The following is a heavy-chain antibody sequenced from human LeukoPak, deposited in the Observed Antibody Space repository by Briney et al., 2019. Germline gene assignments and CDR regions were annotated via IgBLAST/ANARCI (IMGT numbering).Heavy chain of an antibody. J-gene: IGHJ4*02. D-gene: IGHD2-15*01. CDR1: GCTLIKYG. V-gene: IGHV1-18*01. CDR2: ISPYNGDT. Sequence: ASVTVSCKGTGCTLIKYGFTGLRQAPGQGLEWMGWISPYNGDTNCARKLQGRVTMTTDTSTSTASMELRSLTYDDTAVYYCAGGGGSVWYDFDYWGQGTLVTVSS. CDR3: AGGGGSVWYDFDY.